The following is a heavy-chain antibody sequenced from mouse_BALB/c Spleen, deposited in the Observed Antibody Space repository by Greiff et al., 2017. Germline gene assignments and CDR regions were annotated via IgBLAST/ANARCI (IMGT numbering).Heavy chain of an antibody. CDR3: NADYYYGSSLFAY. Sequence: EVQLQQSGAELVRSGASVKLSCTASGFNIKDYYMHCVKQRPEQGLEWIGWIDPENGDTEYAPKFQGKATMTADTSSNTAYLQLSSLTSEDTAVYYCNADYYYGSSLFAYWGQGTLVTVSA. V-gene: IGHV14-4*02. D-gene: IGHD1-1*01. J-gene: IGHJ3*01. CDR1: GFNIKDYY. CDR2: IDPENGDT.